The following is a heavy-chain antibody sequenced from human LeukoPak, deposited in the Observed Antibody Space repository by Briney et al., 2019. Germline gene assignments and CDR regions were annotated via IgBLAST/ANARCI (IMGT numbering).Heavy chain of an antibody. J-gene: IGHJ4*02. CDR2: IYHSGST. CDR3: ARAGYYDSSGSWGWYFDY. Sequence: SQTLSLTCAVPGGSINSGGYSWSWIRQPPGKGLEWIGYIYHSGSTYYNPSLKSRVTISVDRSKNQFSLKLSSVTAADTAVYYCARAGYYDSSGSWGWYFDYWGQGTLVTVSS. CDR1: GGSINSGGYS. D-gene: IGHD3-22*01. V-gene: IGHV4-30-2*01.